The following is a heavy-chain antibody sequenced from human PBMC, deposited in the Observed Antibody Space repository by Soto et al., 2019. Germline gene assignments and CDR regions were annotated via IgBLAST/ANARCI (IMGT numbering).Heavy chain of an antibody. Sequence: PSATLTLTCTVSGGSISSSSYYWGWIRQPPGKGLEWIGSIYYSGSTYYNPSLKSRVTISVDTSKNQFSLKLSSVTAADTAVYYCARGYGRNFDYWGQGTLVTAPQ. CDR1: GGSISSSSYY. D-gene: IGHD5-18*01. CDR3: ARGYGRNFDY. V-gene: IGHV4-39*07. J-gene: IGHJ4*02. CDR2: IYYSGST.